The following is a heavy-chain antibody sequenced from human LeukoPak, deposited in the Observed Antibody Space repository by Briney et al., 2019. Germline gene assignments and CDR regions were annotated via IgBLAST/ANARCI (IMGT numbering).Heavy chain of an antibody. D-gene: IGHD6-19*01. V-gene: IGHV3-9*01. CDR2: ISWNSGSI. J-gene: IGHJ4*02. CDR1: GFTFGSYG. CDR3: AKDSEPGIAVAGFDY. Sequence: QTGGSLRLSCAASGFTFGSYGMSWVRQAPGKGLEWVSGISWNSGSIGYADSVKGRFTISRDNAKNSLYLQMNSLRAEDTALYYCAKDSEPGIAVAGFDYWGQGTLVTVSS.